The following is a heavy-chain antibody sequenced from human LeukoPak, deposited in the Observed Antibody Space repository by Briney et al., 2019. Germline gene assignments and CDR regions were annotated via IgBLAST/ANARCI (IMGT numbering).Heavy chain of an antibody. V-gene: IGHV3-74*01. D-gene: IGHD2/OR15-2a*01. CDR1: GTYW. Sequence: PGGSLRLSCAASGTYWMHWVRQAPGQGLVWVSHINSEGSWKGYADSVKGRFTISKDNAKNTVSLQMNSLRAEDTAVYYCVTFYETYWGRGTLVTVSS. J-gene: IGHJ4*02. CDR3: VTFYETY. CDR2: INSEGSWK.